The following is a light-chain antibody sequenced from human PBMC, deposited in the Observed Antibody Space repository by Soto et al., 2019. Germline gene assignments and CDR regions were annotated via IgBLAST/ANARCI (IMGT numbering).Light chain of an antibody. V-gene: IGKV3-11*01. CDR3: QQRSNWDT. CDR1: QSGSRY. Sequence: SLLTQDPTTPCLSPGERATLSCRESQSGSRYFAWYQQQPGQAPRLLIYDASNSATGIPARFSGSGCVTDSTITISSLEPEDFAVYYCQQRSNWDTFGPGTKVDIK. J-gene: IGKJ3*01. CDR2: DAS.